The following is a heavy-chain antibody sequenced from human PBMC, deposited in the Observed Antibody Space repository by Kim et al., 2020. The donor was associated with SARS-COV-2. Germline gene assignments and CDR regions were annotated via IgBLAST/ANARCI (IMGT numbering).Heavy chain of an antibody. CDR2: INHSGST. CDR1: GGSFSGYY. V-gene: IGHV4-34*01. D-gene: IGHD5-18*01. Sequence: SETLSLTCAVYGGSFSGYYWSWIRQPPGKGLEWIGEINHSGSTNYNPSLKSRVTISVDTSKNQFSLKLSSVTAADTAVYYCARGGGYSYGWSYWGQGTLVTVSS. J-gene: IGHJ4*02. CDR3: ARGGGYSYGWSY.